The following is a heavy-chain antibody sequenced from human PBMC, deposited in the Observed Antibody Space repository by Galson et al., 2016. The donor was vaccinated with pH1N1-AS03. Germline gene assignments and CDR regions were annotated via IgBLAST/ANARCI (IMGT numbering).Heavy chain of an antibody. CDR3: ARDSMIVDGMDV. Sequence: SETLSLTCAVHGGAFSGYYWTWNRQPPGKGLEWIGQINHSGSTQYNPSLKSRVTLSKDTSKKQIYLTVRSVTAADTAVYYCARDSMIVDGMDVWGQGTTVTVSS. D-gene: IGHD3-22*01. J-gene: IGHJ6*02. CDR1: GGAFSGYY. V-gene: IGHV4-34*01. CDR2: INHSGST.